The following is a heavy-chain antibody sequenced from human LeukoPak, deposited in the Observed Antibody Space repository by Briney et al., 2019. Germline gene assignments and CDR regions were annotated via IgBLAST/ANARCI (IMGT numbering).Heavy chain of an antibody. CDR1: GFTFSSFA. CDR3: ARAYGVRGVPSRYGMDV. CDR2: ISGSGTST. J-gene: IGHJ6*02. D-gene: IGHD3-10*01. Sequence: GGSLRLSCAASGFTFSSFAMSWVRQAPGKGLEWVSAISGSGTSTYHADSVKGRFTISRDNSKNTVFLQMNSLRAEDTAVYYCARAYGVRGVPSRYGMDVWGQGTTVTVSS. V-gene: IGHV3-23*01.